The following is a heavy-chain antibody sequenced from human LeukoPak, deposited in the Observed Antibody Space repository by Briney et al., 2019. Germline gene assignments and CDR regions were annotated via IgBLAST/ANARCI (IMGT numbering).Heavy chain of an antibody. J-gene: IGHJ4*02. V-gene: IGHV4-39*01. CDR3: ARLYYYGAGSYARYFDY. CDR2: IYYIGST. D-gene: IGHD3-10*01. Sequence: PSETLSLTCTVSGGSISSSSYYWGWTRQPPGKGLEWIGSIYYIGSTFYNPSLKSRVTISVDTSKNQFSLKLSSVTAADTAVYYCARLYYYGAGSYARYFDYWGQGTLVTVSS. CDR1: GGSISSSSYY.